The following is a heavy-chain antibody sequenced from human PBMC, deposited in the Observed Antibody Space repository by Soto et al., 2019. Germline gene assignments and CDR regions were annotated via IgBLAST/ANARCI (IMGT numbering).Heavy chain of an antibody. D-gene: IGHD5-18*01. Sequence: ASVKVSCKASGYTFTSHAMHWVRQAPGQRLEWMGWINSANGNTKYSQKFQGRATITRDTSASTAYMELRSLRSDDTAVYYCARDVGYSYGKYYYYYYGMDVWGQGTTVTVSS. J-gene: IGHJ6*02. CDR3: ARDVGYSYGKYYYYYYGMDV. CDR1: GYTFTSHA. V-gene: IGHV1-3*01. CDR2: INSANGNT.